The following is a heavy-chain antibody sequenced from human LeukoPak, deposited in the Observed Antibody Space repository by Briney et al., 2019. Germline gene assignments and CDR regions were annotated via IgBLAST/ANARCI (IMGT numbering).Heavy chain of an antibody. J-gene: IGHJ4*02. CDR1: GFTFSSYS. CDR3: ARDISGSYPPFDY. D-gene: IGHD1-26*01. V-gene: IGHV3-48*04. CDR2: IRSSGSNI. Sequence: GGSLRLSCATSGFTFSSYSMNWVRQAPGKGLEWVSYIRSSGSNIYYADSVKGRFTISRDNAKNSLYLQMNSLRAEDTAVYYCARDISGSYPPFDYWGQGTLVTVSS.